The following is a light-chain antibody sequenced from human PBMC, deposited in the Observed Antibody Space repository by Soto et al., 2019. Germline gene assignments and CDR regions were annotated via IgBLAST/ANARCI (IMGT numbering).Light chain of an antibody. CDR3: QQYGSSPPIT. CDR1: QSVSSSY. CDR2: GAS. J-gene: IGKJ3*01. V-gene: IGKV3-20*01. Sequence: EIVLTQSPGTLYLSPGERATLSCRASQSVSSSYLAWYQQKPGQAPRLLIYGASSRATGIPDRFSGSGSGTDFTLIISRLEPEDFAVYYCQQYGSSPPITFGPGTKVDIK.